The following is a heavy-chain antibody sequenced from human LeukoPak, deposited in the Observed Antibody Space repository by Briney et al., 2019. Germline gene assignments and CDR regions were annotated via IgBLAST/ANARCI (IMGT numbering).Heavy chain of an antibody. Sequence: GASVKVSCKASGYTFTGYYMHWVRQAPGQGLEWMGWINPNSGGTNYAQKFQGRVTMTRDTSISTAYMELSRLRSDDTAVYYCARVGGVIAAAVLFDYWGQGTLVTVSS. J-gene: IGHJ4*02. V-gene: IGHV1-2*02. CDR1: GYTFTGYY. D-gene: IGHD6-13*01. CDR3: ARVGGVIAAAVLFDY. CDR2: INPNSGGT.